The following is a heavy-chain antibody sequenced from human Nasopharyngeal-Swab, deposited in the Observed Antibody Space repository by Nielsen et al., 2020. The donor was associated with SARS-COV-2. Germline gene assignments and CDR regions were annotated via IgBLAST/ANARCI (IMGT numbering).Heavy chain of an antibody. V-gene: IGHV3-13*01. CDR2: IGTGGDT. Sequence: GESLKISCAVSGFTFSDYDMHWVRQATGKGLEWVSAIGTGGDTYYPGSVKGRFTISRENAKNSLYLQMNSLRAGDTAVYYCARAPPHYDFWSGYTGGASYFDYWGQGTLVIVSS. J-gene: IGHJ4*02. CDR1: GFTFSDYD. CDR3: ARAPPHYDFWSGYTGGASYFDY. D-gene: IGHD3-3*01.